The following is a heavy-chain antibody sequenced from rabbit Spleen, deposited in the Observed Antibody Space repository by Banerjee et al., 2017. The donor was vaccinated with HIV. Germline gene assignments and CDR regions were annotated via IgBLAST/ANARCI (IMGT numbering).Heavy chain of an antibody. D-gene: IGHD6-1*01. Sequence: QSLEESGGDLVKPGASLTLTCTASGSSFSGSYWMCWVRQAPGKGLEWIGCIYAGSDNTYYASWAKGRFTISKTSSTTVSLQMSSLTAADTATYFCARELGGGSYGYWGMWGPGTLVTVS. CDR1: GSSFSGSYW. CDR3: ARELGGGSYGYWGM. CDR2: IYAGSDNT. V-gene: IGHV1S40*01. J-gene: IGHJ4*01.